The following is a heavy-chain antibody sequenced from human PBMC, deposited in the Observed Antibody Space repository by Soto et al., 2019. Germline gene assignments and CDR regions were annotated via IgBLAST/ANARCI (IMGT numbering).Heavy chain of an antibody. Sequence: GGSLRLSCAASGFTFSGYSVNWVRQAPGKGLEWVSYISSGSKTIYYAESVKDRFTVSRDNARNSQYLQMNSLRDEDTAVYYCAREDILGVRSFDYWGQGTLVTVSS. V-gene: IGHV3-48*02. CDR2: ISSGSKTI. CDR3: AREDILGVRSFDY. D-gene: IGHD3-9*01. CDR1: GFTFSGYS. J-gene: IGHJ4*02.